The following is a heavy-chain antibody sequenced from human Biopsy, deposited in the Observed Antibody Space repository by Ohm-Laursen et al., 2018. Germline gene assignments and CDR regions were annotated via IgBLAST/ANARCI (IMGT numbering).Heavy chain of an antibody. CDR2: IYYSGNT. CDR3: ARQVDFWSGYVDY. Sequence: SDTLSLTWTVSGGSISDSTYHWGWIRQSPGKGLEWIGNIYYSGNTDYSPSLKSRVTISVDTSNNKLSLKLRSVTAADTAVYYCARQVDFWSGYVDYWGQGTLVAVSS. V-gene: IGHV4-39*01. D-gene: IGHD3-3*01. J-gene: IGHJ4*02. CDR1: GGSISDSTYH.